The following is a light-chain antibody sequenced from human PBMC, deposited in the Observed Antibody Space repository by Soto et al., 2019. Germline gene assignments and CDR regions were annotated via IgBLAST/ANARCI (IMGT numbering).Light chain of an antibody. CDR3: LSWTTRRALV. CDR2: EVS. J-gene: IGLJ2*01. Sequence: QSALTQPASVSGAPGQSIAISCTGTSSDVGSFNFVSWYQQHPGKVPKLIIYEVSNRPSGVSSRFSGSKSGDTASLIISGLQAEDEADYYCLSWTTRRALVFGRGTKVTVL. V-gene: IGLV2-14*01. CDR1: SSDVGSFNF.